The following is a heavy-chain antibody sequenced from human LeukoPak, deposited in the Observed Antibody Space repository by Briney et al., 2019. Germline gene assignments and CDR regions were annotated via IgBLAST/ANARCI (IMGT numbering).Heavy chain of an antibody. J-gene: IGHJ4*02. Sequence: KTSETLSLTCTVSGGSIRSSYYYWGWIRQPPGKGLEWIGSIYDSGSTYYNPSLKSRVTISVDRSKNQFSLKLSSVTAADTAVYYCAREGTGGPFDYRGQGTLVTVSS. CDR1: GGSIRSSYYY. CDR3: AREGTGGPFDY. CDR2: IYDSGST. D-gene: IGHD7-27*01. V-gene: IGHV4-39*07.